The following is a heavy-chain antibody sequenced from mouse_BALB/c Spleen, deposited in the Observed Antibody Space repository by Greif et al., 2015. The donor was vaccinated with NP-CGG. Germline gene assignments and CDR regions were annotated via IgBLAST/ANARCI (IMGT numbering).Heavy chain of an antibody. CDR3: SIMVNGNYPHYYAMYY. Sequence: QVQLPQSGHELVRPGASGKMSCKASGYTFTSYWMQWVKQRPGQGLEWIGMIDPSNSETRLNQKFKDEATLNVDKSSNLAYIQLIILTSEDSSFYYCSIMVNGNYPHYYAMYYCGQETSLTVFS. CDR2: IDPSNSET. D-gene: IGHD2-1*01. J-gene: IGHJ4*01. CDR1: GYTFTSYW. V-gene: IGHV1S127*01.